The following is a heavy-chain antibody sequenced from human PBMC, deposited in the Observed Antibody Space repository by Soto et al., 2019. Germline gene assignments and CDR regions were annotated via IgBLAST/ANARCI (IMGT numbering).Heavy chain of an antibody. V-gene: IGHV4-39*01. D-gene: IGHD4-4*01. CDR2: IYYSGST. J-gene: IGHJ4*02. CDR1: GGSISSSSYY. CDR3: ARLTTGPAPDY. Sequence: SETLSLTCTVSGGSISSSSYYWGWICQPPGKGLEWIGSIYYSGSTYYNPSLKSRVTISVDTSKNQFSLKLSSVTAADTAVYYCARLTTGPAPDYWGQGTLVTVSS.